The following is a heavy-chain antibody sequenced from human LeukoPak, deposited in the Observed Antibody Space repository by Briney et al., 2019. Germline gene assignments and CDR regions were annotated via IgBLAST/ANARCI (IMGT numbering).Heavy chain of an antibody. CDR1: GGSISSTGYY. D-gene: IGHD3-9*01. CDR3: ARGHYDILTGYYYFDY. Sequence: SETLSLTCTVSGGSISSTGYYWGWIRQPPGKGLEWIGSIFYSGSTYCNPSLKSRVTMSVDTSKNQFSLKLSSVTAADTAVYYCARGHYDILTGYYYFDYWGQGTLVTVSS. CDR2: IFYSGST. V-gene: IGHV4-39*07. J-gene: IGHJ4*02.